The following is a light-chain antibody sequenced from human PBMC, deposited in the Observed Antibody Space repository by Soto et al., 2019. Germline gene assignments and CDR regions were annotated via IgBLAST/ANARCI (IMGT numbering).Light chain of an antibody. Sequence: IVLTQSPGTLSLSPGERATLSCRASQSVSSYLAWYQQKPGQAPRLLMYGASKRATGIPDRFSGSGSETDVTLTISRLEPEDFAVDYCQQYESSALTFGGGTTVEIK. CDR2: GAS. CDR1: QSVSSY. CDR3: QQYESSALT. J-gene: IGKJ4*01. V-gene: IGKV3-20*01.